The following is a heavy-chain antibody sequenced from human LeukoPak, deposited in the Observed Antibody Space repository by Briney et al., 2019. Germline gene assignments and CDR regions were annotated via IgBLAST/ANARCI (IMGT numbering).Heavy chain of an antibody. D-gene: IGHD2-15*01. Sequence: SGGSLRLSCAASGFTFSSYGMHWVRQAPGKGLEWVALIWYDGNNKYYADSVKGRFTISRDNSKNTLYLQLNSLRAEDTAVYYCARQHCSGGDCYFFDWGQGTLVTVPS. CDR3: ARQHCSGGDCYFFD. V-gene: IGHV3-33*01. CDR1: GFTFSSYG. CDR2: IWYDGNNK. J-gene: IGHJ4*02.